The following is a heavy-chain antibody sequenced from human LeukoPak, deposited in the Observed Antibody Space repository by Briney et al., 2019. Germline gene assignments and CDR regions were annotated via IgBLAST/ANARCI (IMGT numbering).Heavy chain of an antibody. CDR2: TRNSDNNM. CDR3: ARRIAGDGSHAFDI. V-gene: IGHV3-11*01. J-gene: IGHJ3*02. CDR1: GFTFSDYN. Sequence: GGSLRLSCAASGFTFSDYNMGWMRQAPGKGLEWVSYTRNSDNNMFYADSVKGRFTISRDNAKYSVYLQMDSLRAEDTAVYYCARRIAGDGSHAFDIWGQGTMVTVSS. D-gene: IGHD6-19*01.